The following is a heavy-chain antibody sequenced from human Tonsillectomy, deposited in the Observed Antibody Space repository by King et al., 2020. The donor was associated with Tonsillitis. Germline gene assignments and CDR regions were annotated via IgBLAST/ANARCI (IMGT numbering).Heavy chain of an antibody. J-gene: IGHJ4*02. Sequence: VQLQQWGAGLLKPSETLSLTCAVYGDSFSDYYWSWIRQPPGEGLEWIGEINHSGSTNYNPSLKSRVTISVDTSKNQFSLNLSSVTAADTAVYYCARGPGQQPQFLYYWGQGTLVTVSS. CDR3: ARGPGQQPQFLYY. D-gene: IGHD6-13*01. V-gene: IGHV4-34*01. CDR2: INHSGST. CDR1: GDSFSDYY.